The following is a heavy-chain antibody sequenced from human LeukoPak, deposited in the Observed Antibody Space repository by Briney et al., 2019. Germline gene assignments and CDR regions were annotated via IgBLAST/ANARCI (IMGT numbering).Heavy chain of an antibody. CDR3: AKDTARATIVVVTAMGVYFDY. CDR2: ISGSGGST. CDR1: GFTFSSYA. D-gene: IGHD2-21*02. J-gene: IGHJ4*02. V-gene: IGHV3-23*01. Sequence: PGGSLRLSCAASGFTFSSYAMSWVRQAPGKGLEWVSAISGSGGSTYYADSVKGRFTISRDNSKNTLYLQMNSLRAEDTAVYYCAKDTARATIVVVTAMGVYFDYWGQGTLVTVSS.